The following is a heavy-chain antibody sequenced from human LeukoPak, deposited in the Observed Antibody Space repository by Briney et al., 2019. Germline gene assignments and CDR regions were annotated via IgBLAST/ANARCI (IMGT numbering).Heavy chain of an antibody. CDR3: ASVGFDYGDFSKYRWFDS. Sequence: GGSLRLSCVASGFTFSNYWMSWVRQAPGKGLECVANIKEDGGEKYYVDSVKGRFTISRDNANNSLHLQMNNLRADHTAVYYCASVGFDYGDFSKYRWFDSWGQGTRVTVSS. CDR1: GFTFSNYW. V-gene: IGHV3-7*01. CDR2: IKEDGGEK. D-gene: IGHD4-17*01. J-gene: IGHJ5*01.